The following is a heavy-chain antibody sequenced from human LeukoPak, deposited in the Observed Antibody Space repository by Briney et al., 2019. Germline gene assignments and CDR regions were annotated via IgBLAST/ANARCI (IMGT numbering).Heavy chain of an antibody. Sequence: GASLRISCQGSGSSFTSYWISWVRQLPGKGLEWMGRIDPSDSYTNYSPSFQGHVTISADKSISTAYLQWSSLKASDTAMYYCARPYYDILTGSRDWYFDLWGRGTLVTVSS. CDR3: ARPYYDILTGSRDWYFDL. CDR1: GSSFTSYW. CDR2: IDPSDSYT. D-gene: IGHD3-9*01. J-gene: IGHJ2*01. V-gene: IGHV5-10-1*01.